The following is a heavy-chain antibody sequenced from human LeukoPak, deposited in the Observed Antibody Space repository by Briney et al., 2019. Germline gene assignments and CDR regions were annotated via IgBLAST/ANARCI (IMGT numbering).Heavy chain of an antibody. CDR3: AKERSPGYLVVPAAFDY. D-gene: IGHD2-2*01. J-gene: IGHJ4*02. CDR1: GGSISSSNW. Sequence: PSETLSLTCTVSGGSISSSNWWSWVRQPPGKGLEWIGEIYHSGSTNYNPSLKSRVTISVDKSKNQFSLKLSSVTAADTAVYYCAKERSPGYLVVPAAFDYWGQGTLVTVSS. V-gene: IGHV4-4*02. CDR2: IYHSGST.